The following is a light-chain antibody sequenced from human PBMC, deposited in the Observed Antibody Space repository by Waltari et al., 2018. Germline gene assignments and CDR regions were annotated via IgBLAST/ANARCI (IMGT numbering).Light chain of an antibody. CDR3: QQSYSTPLT. CDR2: VAS. Sequence: DIQMTQSPSSLSASVGDRVAITCRASQSISTYLNWYQQKPGTAPKLLIYVASSLQSGVPSRFSGSGSGTDFTLTISSLQPEDFATYYCQQSYSTPLTSGGGTKVEIK. CDR1: QSISTY. V-gene: IGKV1-39*01. J-gene: IGKJ4*01.